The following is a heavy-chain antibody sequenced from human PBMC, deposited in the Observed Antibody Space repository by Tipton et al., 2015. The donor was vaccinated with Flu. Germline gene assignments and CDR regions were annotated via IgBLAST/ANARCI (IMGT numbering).Heavy chain of an antibody. CDR3: ARADNSGYYGWPYYFDY. D-gene: IGHD3-22*01. J-gene: IGHJ4*02. Sequence: GEALGSDYFWGWIRQPPGKGLEWIGSIYHSRNTYYNPSLKSRVTMSVDTSKNQFSLKLYSVTAADTAVYYCARADNSGYYGWPYYFDYWGQGTLVTVSS. CDR1: GEALGSDYF. V-gene: IGHV4-38-2*01. CDR2: IYHSRNT.